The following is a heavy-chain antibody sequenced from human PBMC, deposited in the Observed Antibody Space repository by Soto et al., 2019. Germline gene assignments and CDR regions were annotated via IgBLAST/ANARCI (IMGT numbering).Heavy chain of an antibody. CDR3: ARGLRAAYGVRLSYYCYGMDV. CDR1: GGSFSDYY. V-gene: IGHV4-34*01. Sequence: SETLSLTCAVYGGSFSDYYWGWFRQPPGKGLECIGEISQSGSTNYNPSLKSRVTISLDTSKNQFSLKLSFVTAADTAMYYCARGLRAAYGVRLSYYCYGMDVWGQGTTVTVSS. CDR2: ISQSGST. J-gene: IGHJ6*02. D-gene: IGHD3-10*01.